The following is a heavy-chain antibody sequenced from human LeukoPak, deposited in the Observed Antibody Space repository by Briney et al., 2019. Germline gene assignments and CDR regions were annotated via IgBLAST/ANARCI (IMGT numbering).Heavy chain of an antibody. J-gene: IGHJ5*02. Sequence: GESLKTSCKGSGYSFTSYWIGWVRQMPGKGLEWMGIIYPGDSDTRYSPSFQGQVTISADKSISTAYLQWSSLKASDTAMYYCARGTRITIFGVVTRMENWFDPWGQGTLVTVSS. CDR3: ARGTRITIFGVVTRMENWFDP. CDR2: IYPGDSDT. D-gene: IGHD3-3*01. V-gene: IGHV5-51*01. CDR1: GYSFTSYW.